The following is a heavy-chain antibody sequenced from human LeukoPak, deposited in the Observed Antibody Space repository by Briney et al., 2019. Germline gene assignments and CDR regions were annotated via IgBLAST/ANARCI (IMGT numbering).Heavy chain of an antibody. D-gene: IGHD6-13*01. V-gene: IGHV3-23*01. Sequence: GGSLRLSCAASGFTFSSYAMSWVRHAPGKGLEWVSAISGSGGSTYYTDSVKGRFTISRDNSKNTLYLQMNSLRAEDTAVYCCAKVPERSWYRYYFDYWGQGTLVTVSS. CDR3: AKVPERSWYRYYFDY. J-gene: IGHJ4*02. CDR1: GFTFSSYA. CDR2: ISGSGGST.